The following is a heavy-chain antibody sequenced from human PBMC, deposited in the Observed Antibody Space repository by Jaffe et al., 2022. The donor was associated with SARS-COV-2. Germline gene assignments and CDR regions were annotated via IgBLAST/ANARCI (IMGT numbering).Heavy chain of an antibody. CDR2: IYYSGST. CDR1: GGSISSSSYY. Sequence: QLQLQESGPGLVKPSETLSLTCTVSGGSISSSSYYWGWIRQPPGKGLEWIGSIYYSGSTYYNPSLKSRVTISVDTSKNQFSLKLSSVTAADTAVYYCARPSLTMVREEGGMDVWGQGTTVTVSS. D-gene: IGHD3-10*01. CDR3: ARPSLTMVREEGGMDV. V-gene: IGHV4-39*01. J-gene: IGHJ6*02.